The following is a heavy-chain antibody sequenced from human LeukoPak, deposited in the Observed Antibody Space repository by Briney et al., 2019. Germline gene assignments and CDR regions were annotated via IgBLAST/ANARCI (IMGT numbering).Heavy chain of an antibody. CDR1: GFTFSSYW. Sequence: PGGSLRLSCAASGFTFSSYWMSWVRQAPGKGLEWVANIKQDGSEKYYVDSVKGRFTISRDNAKNSLYLQMNSLRAEDTAVYYCARDPDPFSRLSVFDIWGQGTMVTVSS. CDR3: ARDPDPFSRLSVFDI. D-gene: IGHD3-16*02. CDR2: IKQDGSEK. J-gene: IGHJ3*02. V-gene: IGHV3-7*03.